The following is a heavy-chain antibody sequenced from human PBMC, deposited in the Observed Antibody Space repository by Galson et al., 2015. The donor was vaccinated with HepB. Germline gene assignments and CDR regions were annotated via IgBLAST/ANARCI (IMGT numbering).Heavy chain of an antibody. D-gene: IGHD1-1*01. Sequence: SLRLSCAVSGFTFSDHYMDWVRQAPGKGLEWVGRSRNKAKSYTSAYAASVRGRFTISSEDSKNSFYLQMNGLKTDDTAMYYCVRGYNSFDVWCQGTMVTVSS. CDR3: VRGYNSFDV. V-gene: IGHV3-72*01. CDR1: GFTFSDHY. CDR2: SRNKAKSYTS. J-gene: IGHJ3*01.